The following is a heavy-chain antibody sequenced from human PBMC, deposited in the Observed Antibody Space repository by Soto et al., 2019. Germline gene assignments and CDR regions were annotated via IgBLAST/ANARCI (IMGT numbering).Heavy chain of an antibody. D-gene: IGHD3-10*01. Sequence: QVQLVQSGAEEKKPGASVKVSCKASGYTFSDYAIHWVRQAPGQRPEWMGWINAGNGNTKYSLKFQGRVTITRDTSASTAYMELSSLRSEDTAVYYCARGTPVGFDPWGQGTLVTVSS. CDR3: ARGTPVGFDP. CDR2: INAGNGNT. CDR1: GYTFSDYA. J-gene: IGHJ5*02. V-gene: IGHV1-3*05.